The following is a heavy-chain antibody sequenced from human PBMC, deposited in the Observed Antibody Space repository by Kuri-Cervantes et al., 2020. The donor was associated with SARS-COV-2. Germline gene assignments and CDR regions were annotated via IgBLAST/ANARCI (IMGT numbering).Heavy chain of an antibody. CDR3: ARGTLGADC. CDR1: GGSITSFY. D-gene: IGHD3-16*01. Sequence: GSLRLSCTVSGGSITSFYWSWIRQPPGKGLEWIGYAYYSGSTNYNPSLKTRVTISVDTSKNQFSLRLSSVTAADTAVYYCARGTLGADCWGQGTQVPIYS. J-gene: IGHJ4*02. CDR2: AYYSGST. V-gene: IGHV4-59*01.